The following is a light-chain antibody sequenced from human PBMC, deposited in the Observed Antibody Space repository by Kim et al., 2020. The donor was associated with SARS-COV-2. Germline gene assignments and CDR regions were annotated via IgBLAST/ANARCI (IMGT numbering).Light chain of an antibody. Sequence: YELTQPPSVSVAPGKTARITCEGNNIGSKYLHWYQQKPGQAPVLVIYYDSDRPSGIPERFSGSSSGNTATLTITRVEAGDEAAYYCPLWDSNRAVFGGG. J-gene: IGLJ2*01. CDR2: YDS. CDR1: NIGSKY. V-gene: IGLV3-21*04. CDR3: PLWDSNRAV.